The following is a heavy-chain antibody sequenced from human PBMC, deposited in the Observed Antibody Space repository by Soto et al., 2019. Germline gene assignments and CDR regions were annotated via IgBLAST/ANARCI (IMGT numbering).Heavy chain of an antibody. Sequence: SGPTLVKPTQTLTLTCTFSGFSLSTSGMCVSWIRQPPGKALEWLALIDWDDDKYYSTSLKTRLTISKDTSKNQLVLTMTNMDPVDTATYYCARMRYYDSSGYYPQGPDYWGQGTLVTVSS. CDR2: IDWDDDK. J-gene: IGHJ4*02. V-gene: IGHV2-70*01. CDR1: GFSLSTSGMC. CDR3: ARMRYYDSSGYYPQGPDY. D-gene: IGHD3-22*01.